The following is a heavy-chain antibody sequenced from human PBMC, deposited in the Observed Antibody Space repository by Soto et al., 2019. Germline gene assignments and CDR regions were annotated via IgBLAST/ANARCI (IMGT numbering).Heavy chain of an antibody. CDR1: GFTFSSYE. CDR3: ARGPVIVYSGSPEAAFDI. V-gene: IGHV3-48*03. J-gene: IGHJ3*02. D-gene: IGHD1-26*01. CDR2: ISSSGGTI. Sequence: GGSLRLSCAASGFTFSSYEMNWVRQAPGKGLEWVSYISSSGGTIYPAESVKGRFTISRDNAKNSLYLQMNSLRAEDTAVYYCARGPVIVYSGSPEAAFDIWGQGTMVTVSS.